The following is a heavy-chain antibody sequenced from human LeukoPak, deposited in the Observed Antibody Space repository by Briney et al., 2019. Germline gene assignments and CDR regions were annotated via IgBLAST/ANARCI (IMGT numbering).Heavy chain of an antibody. D-gene: IGHD5-18*01. V-gene: IGHV4-34*01. J-gene: IGHJ4*02. CDR1: GGSFSGYY. CDR2: INHSGST. CDR3: ARGRIQLWSRNPYYFDY. Sequence: PSETLSLTCAVYGGSFSGYYWSWIRQPPGKGLEWIGEINHSGSTNYNPSLKSRVTISVDTYKNQFSLKLSSVTAADTAVYYCARGRIQLWSRNPYYFDYWGQGTLVTVSS.